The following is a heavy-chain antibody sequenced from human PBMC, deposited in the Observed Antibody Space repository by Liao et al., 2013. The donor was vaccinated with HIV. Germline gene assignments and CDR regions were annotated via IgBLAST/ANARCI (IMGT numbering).Heavy chain of an antibody. D-gene: IGHD1-1*01. J-gene: IGHJ5*02. Sequence: QLQLQEVRLRTGEAFTDPVPHLRCLWWLHQQWWLLLDAGIRQPPGKGLEWIGYIYHSGSTYYNPSLKSRLTISVDRSKNQFSLKLSSVTAADTAVYYCARDLDWNDEGDWFDPWGQGTLVTVSS. CDR2: IYHSGST. V-gene: IGHV4-30-2*01. CDR1: WLHQQWWLL. CDR3: ARDLDWNDEGDWFDP.